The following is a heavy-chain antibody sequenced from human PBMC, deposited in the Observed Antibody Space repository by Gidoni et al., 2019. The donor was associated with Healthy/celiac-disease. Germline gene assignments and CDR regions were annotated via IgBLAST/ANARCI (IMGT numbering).Heavy chain of an antibody. V-gene: IGHV3-21*01. J-gene: IGHJ4*02. CDR1: GFTFRSDS. Sequence: EVQLVVSGGGLVKPGGSLRLSCAASGFTFRSDSRDWVRQAPGTGLGWVSSISSSSSYIYYADSVKGRFTIARDNAKNSLYLQMNSLRAEDTAVYYCARDGRVATIGIRGYFDYWGQGTLVTVSS. CDR3: ARDGRVATIGIRGYFDY. D-gene: IGHD5-12*01. CDR2: ISSSSSYI.